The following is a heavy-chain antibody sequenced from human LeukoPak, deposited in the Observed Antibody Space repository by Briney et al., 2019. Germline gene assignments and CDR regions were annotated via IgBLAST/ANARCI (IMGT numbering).Heavy chain of an antibody. D-gene: IGHD3-22*01. CDR2: INHSGST. Sequence: SETLSLTCAAYGGSFSGYYWSWIRQPPGKGLEWIGEINHSGSTNYNPSLKSRVTISVDTSKNQFSLKLSSVTAADTAVYYCARVTGYMIEDYFDYWGQGTLVTVSS. J-gene: IGHJ4*02. CDR1: GGSFSGYY. CDR3: ARVTGYMIEDYFDY. V-gene: IGHV4-34*01.